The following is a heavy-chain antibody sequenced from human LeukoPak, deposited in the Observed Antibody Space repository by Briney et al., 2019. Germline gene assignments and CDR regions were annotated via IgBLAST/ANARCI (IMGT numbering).Heavy chain of an antibody. CDR3: ARVDLRAAYFDY. Sequence: PSETLSLTCTVSGGSFSSYYWSWIRQPAGKGLEWIGRIYTSGSTGYNPSLKSRVTMSVDTSKNQFSLKLSSVTAVDTAVYYCARVDLRAAYFDYWGQGTLVTVSS. CDR2: IYTSGST. V-gene: IGHV4-4*07. J-gene: IGHJ4*02. CDR1: GGSFSSYY. D-gene: IGHD2-15*01.